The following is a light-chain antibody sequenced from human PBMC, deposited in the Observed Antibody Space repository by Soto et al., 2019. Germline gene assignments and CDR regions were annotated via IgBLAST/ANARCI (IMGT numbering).Light chain of an antibody. CDR1: SSNIGINY. Sequence: QSVLTQPPSVSAAPGQKVTISCSGSSSNIGINYVSWYQQLPGTAPKLLIYENHKRPSGIPDRFSGSKSDTSATLGITGLQTGDEADYYCGTWDSSLSAGVFGGGTQLTVL. CDR2: ENH. J-gene: IGLJ2*01. V-gene: IGLV1-51*02. CDR3: GTWDSSLSAGV.